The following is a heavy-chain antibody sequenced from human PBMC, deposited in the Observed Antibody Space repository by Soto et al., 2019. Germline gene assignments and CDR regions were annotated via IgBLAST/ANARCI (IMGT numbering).Heavy chain of an antibody. CDR3: TSSGVRSNY. D-gene: IGHD2-8*01. J-gene: IGHJ4*02. CDR1: GFNFNDYH. CDR2: ITNINIRM. V-gene: IGHV3-11*04. Sequence: PGGSLRLSCEVSGFNFNDYHMSWIRQAPGKGLEWVSHITNINIRMYYADSVKGRFTISRDNAKNTLYLQMNSLRAEDTAVYYCTSSGVRSNYWGQGTLVTVSS.